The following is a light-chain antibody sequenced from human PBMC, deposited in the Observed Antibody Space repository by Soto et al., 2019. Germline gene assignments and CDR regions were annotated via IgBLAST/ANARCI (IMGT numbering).Light chain of an antibody. CDR2: DTS. CDR1: QSVSSY. CDR3: QQYGSSPLT. Sequence: EIVLTQSPGTLSLSVGERVTLSCRASQSVSSYLAWYQQTPGQAPRLIIYDTSNSATGTPDRFSGSGSGTDFTLTISRLEPEDFTVYYCQQYGSSPLTFCGGTTVEIK. J-gene: IGKJ4*01. V-gene: IGKV3-20*01.